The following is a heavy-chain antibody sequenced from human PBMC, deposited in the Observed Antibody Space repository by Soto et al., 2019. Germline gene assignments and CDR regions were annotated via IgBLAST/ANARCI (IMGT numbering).Heavy chain of an antibody. CDR2: ISWNSGSI. Sequence: GGSLRLSCAASGFTFDDYAMHWVRQAPGKGLEWVSGISWNSGSIGYADSVKGRFTISRDNAKNSLYLQMNSLRAEDTALYYCAKEMITFGGVIASDAFDIWGQGXMVTVSS. V-gene: IGHV3-9*01. CDR1: GFTFDDYA. D-gene: IGHD3-16*02. J-gene: IGHJ3*02. CDR3: AKEMITFGGVIASDAFDI.